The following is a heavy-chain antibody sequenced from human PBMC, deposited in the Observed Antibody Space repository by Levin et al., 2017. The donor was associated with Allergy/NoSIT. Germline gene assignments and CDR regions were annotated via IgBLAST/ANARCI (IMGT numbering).Heavy chain of an antibody. V-gene: IGHV1-58*01. CDR3: AADRVWNRRTLLDY. CDR2: IVVGSGNT. Sequence: ASVKVSCKASGFTFTSSAVQWVRQARGQRLEWIGWIVVGSGNTNYAQKFQERVTITRDMSTSTAYMELSSLRSEDTAVYYCAADRVWNRRTLLDYWGQGTLVTVSS. CDR1: GFTFTSSA. D-gene: IGHD1-1*01. J-gene: IGHJ4*02.